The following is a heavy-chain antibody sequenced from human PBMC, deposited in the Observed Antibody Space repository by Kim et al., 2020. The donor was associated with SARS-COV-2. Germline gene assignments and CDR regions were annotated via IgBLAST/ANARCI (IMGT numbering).Heavy chain of an antibody. J-gene: IGHJ5*02. CDR1: GYTFTSYA. D-gene: IGHD3-10*01. Sequence: ASVKVSCKASGYTFTSYAMHWVRQAPGQRLEWMGWINAGNGNTKYSQKFQGRVTITRDTSASTAYMELSSLRSEDTAVYYCARRYYGSGSYYQYNWFDPWGQGTLVTVSS. CDR2: INAGNGNT. CDR3: ARRYYGSGSYYQYNWFDP. V-gene: IGHV1-3*01.